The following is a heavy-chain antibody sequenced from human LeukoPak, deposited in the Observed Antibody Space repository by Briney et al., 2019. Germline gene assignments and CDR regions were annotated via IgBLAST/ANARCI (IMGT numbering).Heavy chain of an antibody. CDR1: GFTFSSYG. CDR2: IRYDGTNK. V-gene: IGHV3-30*02. Sequence: GGSLRLSCAASGFTFSSYGMSWVRQAPGKGLEWVAFIRYDGTNKYYTDSVKGRFTISRDNSKNTLYLQMHSLRAEDTAVYYCATHYYDSSGYYHDAFDIWGQGTKVTVSS. CDR3: ATHYYDSSGYYHDAFDI. D-gene: IGHD3-22*01. J-gene: IGHJ3*02.